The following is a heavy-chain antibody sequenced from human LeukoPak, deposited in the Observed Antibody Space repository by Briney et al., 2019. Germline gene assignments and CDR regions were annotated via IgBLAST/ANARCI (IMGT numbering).Heavy chain of an antibody. D-gene: IGHD2-15*01. CDR3: ARDRIGKYSIDY. CDR2: ISDNGRRT. CDR1: GFTFGNFG. Sequence: PGRSVRLSCAASGFTFGNFGLNWVRQAPGKGLEWVAFISDNGRRTYYLESVEGLFTISRDDSKNTLYLQMNSLRVEDTAVYYCARDRIGKYSIDYWGQGTLVTVSS. J-gene: IGHJ4*02. V-gene: IGHV3-33*08.